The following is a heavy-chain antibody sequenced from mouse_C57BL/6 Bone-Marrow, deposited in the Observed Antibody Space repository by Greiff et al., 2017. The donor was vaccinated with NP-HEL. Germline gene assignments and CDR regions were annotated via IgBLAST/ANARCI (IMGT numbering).Heavy chain of an antibody. CDR2: IYPRSGNT. D-gene: IGHD1-1*01. CDR3: ARGGTTRYYYAMDY. V-gene: IGHV1-81*01. CDR1: GYTFTSYG. J-gene: IGHJ4*01. Sequence: VKLMESGAELARPGASVKLSCKASGYTFTSYGISWVKQRTGQGLEWIGEIYPRSGNTYYNEKFKGKATLTADKSSSTAYMELRSLTSEDSAVYFCARGGTTRYYYAMDYWGQGTSVTVSS.